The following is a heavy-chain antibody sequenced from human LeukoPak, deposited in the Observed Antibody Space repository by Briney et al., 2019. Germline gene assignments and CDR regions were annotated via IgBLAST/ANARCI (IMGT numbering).Heavy chain of an antibody. CDR3: ARVIGGYYVGNYFDY. V-gene: IGHV3-21*01. J-gene: IGHJ4*02. Sequence: VGSLRLSCAASGFTFSSYSMNWVRQAPGKGLEWVSSISSSSSYIYYADSVKGRFTISRGNAKNSLYLQMNSLRAEDTAVYYCARVIGGYYVGNYFDYWGQGTLVTVSS. CDR2: ISSSSSYI. CDR1: GFTFSSYS. D-gene: IGHD1-26*01.